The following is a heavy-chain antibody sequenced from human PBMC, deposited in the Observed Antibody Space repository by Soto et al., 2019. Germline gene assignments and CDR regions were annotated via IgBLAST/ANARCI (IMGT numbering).Heavy chain of an antibody. J-gene: IGHJ4*02. V-gene: IGHV4-39*01. CDR3: ARHYVWGSYRNFDY. Sequence: SLTCTVSGGSISSSSYYWGWIRQPPGKGLEWIGSIYYSGSTYYNPSLKSRVTISVDTSKNQFSLKLSSVTAADTAVYYCARHYVWGSYRNFDYWGQGTLVTVSS. CDR2: IYYSGST. CDR1: GGSISSSSYY. D-gene: IGHD3-16*02.